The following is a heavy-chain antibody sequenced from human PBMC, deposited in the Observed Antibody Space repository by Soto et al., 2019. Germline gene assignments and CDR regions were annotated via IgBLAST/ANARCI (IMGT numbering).Heavy chain of an antibody. V-gene: IGHV1-69*13. D-gene: IGHD3-10*01. Sequence: SVKVSCKASGGTFSSYAISWVRQAPGQGLEWMGGIIPIFGTANYAQKFQGRVTITADESTSTAYMELSSLRSEDTAVYYCAREVSRFRVPAYYYYYGMDVWGQGTTVTVSS. CDR3: AREVSRFRVPAYYYYYGMDV. CDR1: GGTFSSYA. CDR2: IIPIFGTA. J-gene: IGHJ6*02.